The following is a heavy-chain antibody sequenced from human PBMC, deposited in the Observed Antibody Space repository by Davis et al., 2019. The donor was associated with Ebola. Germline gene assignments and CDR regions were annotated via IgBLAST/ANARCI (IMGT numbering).Heavy chain of an antibody. CDR3: AREIFGALPLGYGMDV. V-gene: IGHV3-11*01. D-gene: IGHD3-3*01. J-gene: IGHJ6*04. Sequence: PSETLSLTCAVYGGSFSGYYWSWIRQAPGKGLEWVSYISSSGSTIYYADSVKGRFTISRDNAKNSLYLQMKSLRAEDTAVYYCAREIFGALPLGYGMDVWGKGTTVTVSS. CDR1: GGSFSGYY. CDR2: ISSSGSTI.